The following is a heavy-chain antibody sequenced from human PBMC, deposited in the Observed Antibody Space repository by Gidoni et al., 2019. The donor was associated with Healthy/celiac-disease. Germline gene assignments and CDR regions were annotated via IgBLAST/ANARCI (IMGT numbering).Heavy chain of an antibody. V-gene: IGHV4-30-4*01. CDR2: IYYSGST. Sequence: QVQLQESGPGLVKPSQTLSLTCTVYGCPIRSGDYYWSWIRQPPGKGLEWIGYIYYSGSTYYNPSLKSRVTISVDTSKNQFSLKLSSVTAADTAVYYCARALGAAAGRIYFDYWGQGTLVTVSS. CDR3: ARALGAAAGRIYFDY. J-gene: IGHJ4*02. CDR1: GCPIRSGDYY. D-gene: IGHD6-13*01.